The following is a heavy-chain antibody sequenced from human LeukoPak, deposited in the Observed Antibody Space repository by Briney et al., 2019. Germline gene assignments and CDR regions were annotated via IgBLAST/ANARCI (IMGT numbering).Heavy chain of an antibody. CDR1: GFTFSDYT. CDR2: ISGSGSFT. Sequence: GGSLRLSCGASGFTFSDYTMNWVRQAPGKGLESVSSISGSGSFTYYIDSVKGRFTISRDNAKNSLYMQMNSLRAEDTAVYYCARDYFERSGYSWGQGTLVTVSS. V-gene: IGHV3-21*01. CDR3: ARDYFERSGYS. J-gene: IGHJ4*02. D-gene: IGHD3-22*01.